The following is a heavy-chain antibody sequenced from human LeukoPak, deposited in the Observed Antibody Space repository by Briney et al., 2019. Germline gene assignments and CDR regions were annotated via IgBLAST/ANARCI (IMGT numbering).Heavy chain of an antibody. CDR2: INPSGGTT. J-gene: IGHJ4*02. V-gene: IGHV1-46*01. Sequence: GASVKVSCKASGYTFTQYYMHWVRQAPGQGLEWMGLINPSGGTTKTPQKFQGRVTVTRDTSTSTVHMELSTLGSEDTAIYYCARARTKFCSANTCFSEGSFDYWGQGTLVAVSS. CDR3: ARARTKFCSANTCFSEGSFDY. D-gene: IGHD3-3*01. CDR1: GYTFTQYY.